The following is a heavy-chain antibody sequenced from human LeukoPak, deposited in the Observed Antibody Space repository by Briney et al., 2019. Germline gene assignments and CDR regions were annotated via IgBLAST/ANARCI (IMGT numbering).Heavy chain of an antibody. CDR3: ARASGWSTYWFDP. V-gene: IGHV4-59*01. CDR2: IYYSGST. J-gene: IGHJ5*02. D-gene: IGHD6-19*01. Sequence: PSETLSLTCTVSGGSISSYYWSWIRQPPGKGLEWIGYIYYSGSTNHNPSLKSRVTISVDTSKNQFSLKLSSVTAADTAVYYCARASGWSTYWFDPWGQGTLVTVSS. CDR1: GGSISSYY.